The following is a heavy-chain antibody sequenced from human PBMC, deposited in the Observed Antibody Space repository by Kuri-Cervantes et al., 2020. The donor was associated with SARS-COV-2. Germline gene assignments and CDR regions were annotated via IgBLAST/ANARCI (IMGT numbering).Heavy chain of an antibody. CDR3: ARCPFLEWLSDGMDV. J-gene: IGHJ6*02. Sequence: SQTLSLTCAVYGGSFSGYYWSWIRQPPGKGLEWIGRIYTSGSTNYNPSLKSRVTISVDTSKNQFSLKLSSVTAADTAVYYCARCPFLEWLSDGMDVWGQGTTVTVSS. CDR2: IYTSGST. D-gene: IGHD3-3*01. V-gene: IGHV4-59*10. CDR1: GGSFSGYY.